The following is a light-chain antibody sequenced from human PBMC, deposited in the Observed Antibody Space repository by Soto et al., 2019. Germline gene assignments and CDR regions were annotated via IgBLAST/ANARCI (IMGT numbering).Light chain of an antibody. V-gene: IGLV6-57*03. CDR2: EDN. CDR3: QSYDSSNPHWV. J-gene: IGLJ3*02. CDR1: SGSIASNY. Sequence: NFMLTQPHSVSESPGKTVTISCTRSSGSIASNYVQWYQQRPGSAPTTVIYEDNQRPSGVPDRFSGPIDSSSNSASLTISGLKTEDEADYYCQSYDSSNPHWVFGGGTKVTVL.